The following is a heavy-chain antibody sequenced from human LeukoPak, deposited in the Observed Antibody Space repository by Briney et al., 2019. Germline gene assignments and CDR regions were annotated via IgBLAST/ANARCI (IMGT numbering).Heavy chain of an antibody. CDR1: GFTFSSYW. CDR3: ARVWYYYDSSGYYPDY. V-gene: IGHV3-7*01. CDR2: IKQDGSEK. J-gene: IGHJ4*02. D-gene: IGHD3-22*01. Sequence: PGGSPRLSCAASGFTFSSYWMSWVRQAPGKGLEWVANIKQDGSEKYYVDSVKGRFTISRDNAKNSLYLQMNSLRAEDTAVYYCARVWYYYDSSGYYPDYWGQGTLVTVSS.